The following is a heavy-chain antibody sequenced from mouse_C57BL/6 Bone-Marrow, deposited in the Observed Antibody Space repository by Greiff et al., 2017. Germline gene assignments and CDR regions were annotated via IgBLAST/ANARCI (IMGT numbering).Heavy chain of an antibody. J-gene: IGHJ3*01. CDR3: ARPEVVATDWFAY. Sequence: EVQLVESGGDLVKPGGSLKLSCAASGFTFSSYGMSWVRQTPDKRLEWVATISSGGSYTYYPDSVTGRFTISRDNAKNTLYLQMSSLKSEDTAMYYCARPEVVATDWFAYWGQGTLVTVSA. CDR2: ISSGGSYT. D-gene: IGHD1-1*01. CDR1: GFTFSSYG. V-gene: IGHV5-6*01.